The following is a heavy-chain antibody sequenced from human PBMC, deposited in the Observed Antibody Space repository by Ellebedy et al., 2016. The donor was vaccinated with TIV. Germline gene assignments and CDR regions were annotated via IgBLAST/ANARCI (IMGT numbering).Heavy chain of an antibody. CDR2: IKPGGNEK. V-gene: IGHV3-7*03. CDR1: GFTFSRFW. Sequence: PGGSLRLSCAASGFTFSRFWMAWVRQAPGKGLEWVANIKPGGNEKFYVGSVVGRFTISRDNANNSLYLQMDSLRAEDTAVYYCATDEGIYWGQGTLVTVSS. J-gene: IGHJ4*02. D-gene: IGHD3-10*01. CDR3: ATDEGIY.